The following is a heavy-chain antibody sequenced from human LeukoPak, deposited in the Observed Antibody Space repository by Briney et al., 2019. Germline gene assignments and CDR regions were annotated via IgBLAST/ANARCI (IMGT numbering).Heavy chain of an antibody. CDR1: GDSISNYY. CDR3: ARRSRSGYSDFDY. J-gene: IGHJ4*02. CDR2: IYYSGST. Sequence: SETLSLTCTVSGDSISNYYWNWIRQPPGKGLEWIGYIYYSGSTYYNPSLKSRVTISVDTSKNQFSLKLSSVTAADTAVYYCARRSRSGYSDFDYWGQGTLVTVSS. V-gene: IGHV4-59*08. D-gene: IGHD3-22*01.